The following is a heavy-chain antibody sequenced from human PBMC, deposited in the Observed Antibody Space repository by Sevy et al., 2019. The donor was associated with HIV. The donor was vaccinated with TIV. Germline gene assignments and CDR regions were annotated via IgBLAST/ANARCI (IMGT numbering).Heavy chain of an antibody. CDR2: ISGSGGST. CDR1: GFTFSSYA. Sequence: GGSLRLSCAASGFTFSSYAMSWVRQAPGKGLEWVSAISGSGGSTYYADSVKGRFTISRDNSKNTLYLQMNSLRAEDTAVYYCAKEPIDFWSGYYMGEYFDYWGQGTLVTVSS. V-gene: IGHV3-23*01. D-gene: IGHD3-3*01. CDR3: AKEPIDFWSGYYMGEYFDY. J-gene: IGHJ4*02.